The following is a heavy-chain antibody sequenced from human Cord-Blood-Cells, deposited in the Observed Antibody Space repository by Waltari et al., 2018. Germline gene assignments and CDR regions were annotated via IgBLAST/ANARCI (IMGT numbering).Heavy chain of an antibody. CDR2: MNPNSGNT. Sequence: QVQLVQSGAEVKKPGASVKVSCKASGYTFTSYDINWVREATGQGLEWMGWMNPNSGNTGYAQKFQGRVTMTRNTSISTAYMELSSLRSEDTAVYYCARGGIYYGSGSYGSPVDYWGQGTLVTVSS. CDR1: GYTFTSYD. J-gene: IGHJ4*02. V-gene: IGHV1-8*01. CDR3: ARGGIYYGSGSYGSPVDY. D-gene: IGHD3-10*01.